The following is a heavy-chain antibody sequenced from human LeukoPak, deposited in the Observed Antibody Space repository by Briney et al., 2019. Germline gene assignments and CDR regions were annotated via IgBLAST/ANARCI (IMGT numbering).Heavy chain of an antibody. D-gene: IGHD1-1*01. CDR1: GFNFKTYT. CDR3: ARGRSTDAISEF. V-gene: IGHV3-23*01. J-gene: IGHJ4*02. CDR2: ITAGDGAT. Sequence: GGSLRLSCAASGFNFKTYTLTWVRQAPGKRPKWLSSITAGDGATYYADSVRGRFTISRDYSRNTVYLHLSGLRAEDTAVYYCARGRSTDAISEFWGQGTLVAVSS.